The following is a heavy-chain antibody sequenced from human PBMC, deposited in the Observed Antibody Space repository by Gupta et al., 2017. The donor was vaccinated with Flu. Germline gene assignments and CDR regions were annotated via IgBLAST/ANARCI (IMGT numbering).Heavy chain of an antibody. Sequence: VLQAPGRGLEWVSGISGSGANTYYADSVKGRFTISRDNSNNSLCLQMNSLRAEDTAVYYCAKDQAPLVGASDYWGQGTLVTVSS. D-gene: IGHD1-26*01. V-gene: IGHV3-23*01. CDR3: AKDQAPLVGASDY. J-gene: IGHJ4*02. CDR2: ISGSGANT.